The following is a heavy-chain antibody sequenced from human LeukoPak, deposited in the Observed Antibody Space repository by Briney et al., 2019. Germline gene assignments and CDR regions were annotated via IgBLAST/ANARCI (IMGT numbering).Heavy chain of an antibody. J-gene: IGHJ6*03. CDR1: GYTFTTYG. V-gene: IGHV1-18*01. CDR3: ARAEKPNWGNYYYYCMDV. Sequence: EASVKVSCKASGYTFTTYGISWVRQAPGQGLEWMGWISANNGNTDYAQKLQDRVTMTTDTSTSTAYTELRSLRSDDTAVYYCARAEKPNWGNYYYYCMDVWGKGTTVTVSS. CDR2: ISANNGNT. D-gene: IGHD7-27*01.